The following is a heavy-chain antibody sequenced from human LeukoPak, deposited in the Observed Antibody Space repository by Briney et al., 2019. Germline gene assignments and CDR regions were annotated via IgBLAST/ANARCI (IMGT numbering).Heavy chain of an antibody. CDR1: GYSISSGYY. V-gene: IGHV4-38-2*02. Sequence: PSETLSLTCTVSGYSISSGYYWGWIRQPPGKGLEWIGSTYHSGSTYYNPSLKSRVTISVDTSKNQFSLKLSSVTAADTAVYYCARDLYTDTAMGYFDYWGQGTLVTVSS. D-gene: IGHD5-18*01. J-gene: IGHJ4*02. CDR3: ARDLYTDTAMGYFDY. CDR2: TYHSGST.